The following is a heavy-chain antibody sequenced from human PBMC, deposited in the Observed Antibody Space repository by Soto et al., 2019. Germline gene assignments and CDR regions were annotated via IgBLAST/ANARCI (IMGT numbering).Heavy chain of an antibody. V-gene: IGHV1-46*01. CDR2: INPSGGST. D-gene: IGHD3-22*01. J-gene: IGHJ4*02. CDR1: GYALIMYY. CDR3: ARSPYSSGYYYAIDY. Sequence: ASVKVSCKASGYALIMYYIHWMRQAPGQGLEWMGIINPSGGSTTYAQKFQGRVTMTRDTSTSTVYMDLSSLRSEDTAVYYCARSPYSSGYYYAIDYWGQGTQVTVSS.